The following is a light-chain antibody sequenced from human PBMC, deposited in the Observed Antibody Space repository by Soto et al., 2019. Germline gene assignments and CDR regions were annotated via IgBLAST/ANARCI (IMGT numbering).Light chain of an antibody. CDR1: QIVNSAY. CDR2: GAS. CDR3: QQYGTSPFT. Sequence: EIVLTQSPGTLSLSPGERATLSCGVSQIVNSAYLAWYQQKPGQAPRLLIHGASNRATGIPDRFSGSGSGTDFTLTISRVEPEDFAVYYCQQYGTSPFTFGQGSKLEIK. V-gene: IGKV3-20*01. J-gene: IGKJ2*01.